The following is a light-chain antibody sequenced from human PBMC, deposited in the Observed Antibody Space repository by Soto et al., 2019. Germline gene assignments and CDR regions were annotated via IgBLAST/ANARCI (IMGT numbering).Light chain of an antibody. Sequence: EIVLTQSPGTLSLSPGERATLSCRASRSVSSYLAWYQQKPGQAPRLLIFDASNRATGIPARFSGSGSATDFTLTISSLEPEDFAVYYCQHRSIWPVSFGQGTRLEIK. CDR2: DAS. V-gene: IGKV3-11*01. CDR1: RSVSSY. CDR3: QHRSIWPVS. J-gene: IGKJ5*01.